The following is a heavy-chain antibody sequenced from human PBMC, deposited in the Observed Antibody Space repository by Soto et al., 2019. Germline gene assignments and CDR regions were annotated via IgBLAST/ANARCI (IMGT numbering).Heavy chain of an antibody. Sequence: QVQLVQSGAEVKKPGSSVKVSCKASGGTFSSYAISWVRQAPGQGLEWMGGIIPIFGTANYAQKFQGRVTITADESTSTAYMELSSRRSDDTAVYYCARDLEGRSYGYHRVYYFCYRGQGTLVTGSS. CDR3: ARDLEGRSYGYHRVYYFCY. D-gene: IGHD5-18*01. CDR2: IIPIFGTA. CDR1: GGTFSSYA. J-gene: IGHJ4*02. V-gene: IGHV1-69*01.